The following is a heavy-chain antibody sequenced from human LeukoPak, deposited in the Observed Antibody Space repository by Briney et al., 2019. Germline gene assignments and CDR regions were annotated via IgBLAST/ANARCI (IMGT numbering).Heavy chain of an antibody. V-gene: IGHV5-51*01. Sequence: GGSLKISCKGSGYSFTSYWIGWVRQMPGKGLEWMGIIYPGDSDTRYGPSFQGQVTISADKSISTAYLQWSSLKASDTAMYYCARAITGTNRLVDYWGQGTLVTVSS. CDR3: ARAITGTNRLVDY. CDR2: IYPGDSDT. D-gene: IGHD1-20*01. J-gene: IGHJ4*02. CDR1: GYSFTSYW.